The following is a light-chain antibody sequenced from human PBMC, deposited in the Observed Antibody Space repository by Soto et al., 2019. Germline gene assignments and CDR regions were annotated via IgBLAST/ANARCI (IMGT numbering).Light chain of an antibody. V-gene: IGKV3-20*01. CDR2: GAS. CDR3: QQYGSSPWIT. Sequence: EIVLTQSPGTLSLSPGERATLSCRASQSVSSSYLAWYQQKPGQAPRLLIYGASSRATGIPDRFSGSGSGTDFTLTISRLEPEDFAVYYCQQYGSSPWITFGPGTKVDIE. CDR1: QSVSSSY. J-gene: IGKJ3*01.